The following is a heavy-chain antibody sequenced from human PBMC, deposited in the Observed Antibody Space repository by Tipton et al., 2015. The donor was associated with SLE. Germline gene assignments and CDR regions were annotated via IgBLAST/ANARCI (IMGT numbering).Heavy chain of an antibody. J-gene: IGHJ4*02. CDR1: GGSISTNTYF. CDR2: IHYSGDT. V-gene: IGHV4-39*07. Sequence: TLSLTCTVSGGSISTNTYFWGWIRQPPGKGLEWIGNIHYSGDTYYNPSLQSRVTISVDTSKNQFSLKLRSVTAADTAVYYWARLPDYFDHWGQGDLVTVSS. CDR3: ARLPDYFDH.